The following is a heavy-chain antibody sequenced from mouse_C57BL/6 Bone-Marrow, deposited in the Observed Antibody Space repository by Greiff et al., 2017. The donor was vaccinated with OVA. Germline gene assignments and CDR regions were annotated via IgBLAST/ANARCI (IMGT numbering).Heavy chain of an antibody. CDR2: INPSTGGT. V-gene: IGHV1-42*01. D-gene: IGHD4-1*01. Sequence: EVKLQQSGPELVKPGASVKISCKASGYSFTGYYMNWVKQSPEKSLEWIGEINPSTGGTTYNQKFKAKATLTVDKSSSTAYMQLKSLTSEDSAVYYCATQTGRDYWGQGTTLTVSS. J-gene: IGHJ2*01. CDR1: GYSFTGYY. CDR3: ATQTGRDY.